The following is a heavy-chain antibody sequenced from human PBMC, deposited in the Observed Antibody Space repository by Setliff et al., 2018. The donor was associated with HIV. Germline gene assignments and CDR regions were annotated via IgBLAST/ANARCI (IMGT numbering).Heavy chain of an antibody. D-gene: IGHD2-21*01. CDR2: IKSKTGGGTT. CDR1: GFTFSNAW. CDR3: TTGTRLVD. V-gene: IGHV3-15*01. J-gene: IGHJ4*02. Sequence: PGGSLRLSCAASGFTFSNAWMSWVRQAPGKGLEWVGRIKSKTGGGTTDYAAPVKGRFTISRDDSENTLYLQMNSLKTEDTAVYYCTTGTRLVDWGQGALVTVSS.